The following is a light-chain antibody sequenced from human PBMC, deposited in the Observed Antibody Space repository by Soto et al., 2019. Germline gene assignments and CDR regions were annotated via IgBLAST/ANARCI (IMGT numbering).Light chain of an antibody. J-gene: IGKJ1*01. CDR2: GAS. CDR3: QQYGSSGT. CDR1: QSVSNHY. V-gene: IGKV3-20*01. Sequence: EIALTQSPGTLSLCPGDTATLSWRASQSVSNHYLAWYQQKPGQAPRLLIYGASNRATGIPDRFSGSGSGTDFTLTISRLEPEDFAAYYCQQYGSSGTFGQGTKVDI.